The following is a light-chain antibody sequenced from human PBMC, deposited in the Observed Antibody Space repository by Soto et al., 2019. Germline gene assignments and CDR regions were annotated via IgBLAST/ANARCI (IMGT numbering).Light chain of an antibody. CDR1: QTVTNH. CDR3: QQRMNWPLT. V-gene: IGKV3-11*01. Sequence: PGGRATLSCRASQTVTNHLAWYQQKAGQAPRLLIFDASTRASGIPPRFSGSGSGTDSTLTISRVDPDDFAVYYCQQRMNWPLTFGGGTKVDIK. CDR2: DAS. J-gene: IGKJ4*01.